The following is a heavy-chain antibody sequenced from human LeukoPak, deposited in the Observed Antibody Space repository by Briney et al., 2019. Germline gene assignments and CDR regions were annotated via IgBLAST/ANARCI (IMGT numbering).Heavy chain of an antibody. Sequence: ASVKVSCKASGYTFTGYYMHWVRQAPGQGLEWMGWINPNSGGTNYAQKFQGRVTMTRDTSISTAYMELSRLRSDDTAVYYCAGHLGRYYYYGMDVWGQGTTVTVSS. CDR3: AGHLGRYYYYGMDV. J-gene: IGHJ6*02. V-gene: IGHV1-2*02. CDR1: GYTFTGYY. CDR2: INPNSGGT.